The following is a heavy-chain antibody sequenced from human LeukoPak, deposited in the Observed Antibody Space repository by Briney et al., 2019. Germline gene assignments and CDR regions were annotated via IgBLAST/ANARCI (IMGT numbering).Heavy chain of an antibody. CDR1: GFTFSSYS. J-gene: IGHJ4*02. D-gene: IGHD2/OR15-2a*01. V-gene: IGHV3-23*01. CDR2: IRASGVST. Sequence: GGSPRLSCAASGFTFSSYSMSWVRQAPGKGLEWVSAIRASGVSTYYAASVKGRFTISRDNSKNTLYLQINSVRAEDTAVYYCVKGINSQDYFSRGDWGQGTLVTVSS. CDR3: VKGINSQDYFSRGD.